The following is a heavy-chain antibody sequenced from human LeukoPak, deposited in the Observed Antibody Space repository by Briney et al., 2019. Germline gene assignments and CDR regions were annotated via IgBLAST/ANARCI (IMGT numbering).Heavy chain of an antibody. V-gene: IGHV1-2*02. CDR1: GYTFTGYY. CDR3: ARGSSSGWYFKAFDI. D-gene: IGHD6-19*01. CDR2: INPNSGGT. J-gene: IGHJ3*02. Sequence: ASVKVSCKASGYTFTGYYMHWVRQAPGQGLEWMGWINPNSGGTNYAQKFQGRVTMTRDTSISTAYMELSRLRSDDTAVYYCARGSSSGWYFKAFDIWGQGTMVTVSS.